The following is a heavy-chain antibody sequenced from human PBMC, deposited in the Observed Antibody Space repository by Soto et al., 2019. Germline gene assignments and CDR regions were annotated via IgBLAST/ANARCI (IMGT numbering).Heavy chain of an antibody. CDR1: GFTFSSYS. J-gene: IGHJ3*02. Sequence: EVQVVESGGGLVQPGASLRLSCTASGFTFSSYSMNWVRQAPGKGLEWVSYIGVSSTTIYYADSVKGRFTISRDNAENSLYLQMNSLRDDDTAVYYCVRMIRGTAFDIWGPGTMVTVSS. CDR2: IGVSSTTI. V-gene: IGHV3-48*02. D-gene: IGHD3-16*01. CDR3: VRMIRGTAFDI.